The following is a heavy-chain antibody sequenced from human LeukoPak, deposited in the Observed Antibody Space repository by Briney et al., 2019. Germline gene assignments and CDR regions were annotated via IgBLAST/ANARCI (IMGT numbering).Heavy chain of an antibody. CDR1: GFTFSSYA. Sequence: PGGSLRHSCAASGFTFSSYAMHWVRQAPGKGLEWVAVISYDGSNKYYADSVKGRFTISRDNSKNTLYLQMNSLRAEDTAVYYCARGPRRAYFDYWGQGTLVTVSS. J-gene: IGHJ4*02. CDR3: ARGPRRAYFDY. V-gene: IGHV3-30-3*01. CDR2: ISYDGSNK.